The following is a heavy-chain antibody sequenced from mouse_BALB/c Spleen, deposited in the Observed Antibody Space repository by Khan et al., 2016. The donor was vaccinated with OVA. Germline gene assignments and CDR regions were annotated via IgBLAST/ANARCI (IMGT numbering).Heavy chain of an antibody. D-gene: IGHD2-10*01. CDR1: GFAFSSYD. CDR2: ISGTGIYT. J-gene: IGHJ3*01. V-gene: IGHV5-9*02. CDR3: ARPSYYGNPWFTY. Sequence: EVQLVVSGGGLVKPGGSLKLSCAPSGFAFSSYDMSWVRQTPEKRLEWVATISGTGIYTYYPDSVKGRFTISRDNARNTLYLQMSSLRSEDTALYYCARPSYYGNPWFTYWGQGTLCTGSA.